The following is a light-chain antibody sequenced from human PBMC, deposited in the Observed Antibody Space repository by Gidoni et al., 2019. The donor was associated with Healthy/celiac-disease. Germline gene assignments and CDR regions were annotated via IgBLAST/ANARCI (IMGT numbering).Light chain of an antibody. CDR2: AAS. V-gene: IGKV3-11*01. CDR3: QQRSNWPLT. Sequence: EIVLTQSPATLALSPGERATRSCRASQSVSSYLAWYQQKPGQAPRLLIYAASNRANGIPARFSGSGSGTDFTLTISSLEPEDFAVYYCQQRSNWPLTFGGGTKVEIK. CDR1: QSVSSY. J-gene: IGKJ4*01.